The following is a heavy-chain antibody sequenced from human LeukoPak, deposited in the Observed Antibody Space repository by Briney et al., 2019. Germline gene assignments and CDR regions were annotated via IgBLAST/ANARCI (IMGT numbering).Heavy chain of an antibody. D-gene: IGHD2-15*01. CDR3: AREDCSGGSCYHDY. J-gene: IGHJ4*02. Sequence: ASXXVSCKASGGTFISYAISWVRQAPGQGLEWMGRIIPIFGTANYAQKFQGRVTITTDESTSTAYMELSSLRSEDTAVYYCAREDCSGGSCYHDYWGQGTLVTVSS. V-gene: IGHV1-69*05. CDR1: GGTFISYA. CDR2: IIPIFGTA.